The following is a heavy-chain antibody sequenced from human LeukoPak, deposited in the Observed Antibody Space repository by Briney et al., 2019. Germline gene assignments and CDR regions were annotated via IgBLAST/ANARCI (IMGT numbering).Heavy chain of an antibody. CDR1: GYSFISYW. V-gene: IGHV5-51*01. CDR3: ARLGSEMATIPNYYFDY. CDR2: VYPGDSDT. J-gene: IGHJ4*02. D-gene: IGHD5-24*01. Sequence: GESLQISCKGSGYSFISYWIAWVRQMPGKGLEWMGSVYPGDSDTTYSPSFQGQVTISADKSISTAYVQWSSLRASDTAMYYCARLGSEMATIPNYYFDYWGQGTLVTVSS.